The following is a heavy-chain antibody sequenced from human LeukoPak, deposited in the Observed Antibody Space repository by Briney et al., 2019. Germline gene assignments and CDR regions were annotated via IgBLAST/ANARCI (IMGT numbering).Heavy chain of an antibody. CDR3: ERARREKRATIQGTFNS. J-gene: IGHJ4*02. V-gene: IGHV6-1*01. CDR2: TYYRSKWYN. Sequence: SQTLSLTCAISGDSVSSNSAAWNWIRQSPSRGLEWLGRTYYRSKWYNDYAVSVKSRVTINPDTSKNQFSLQLNSVTPEDTAVYSCERARREKRATIQGTFNSWGQGTLVTVSS. D-gene: IGHD5-24*01. CDR1: GDSVSSNSAA.